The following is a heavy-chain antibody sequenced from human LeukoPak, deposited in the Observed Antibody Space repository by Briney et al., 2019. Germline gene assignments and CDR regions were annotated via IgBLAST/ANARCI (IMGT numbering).Heavy chain of an antibody. CDR2: FNPEDGKT. CDR3: ARGDSLTFLDAFDM. J-gene: IGHJ3*02. D-gene: IGHD6-13*01. V-gene: IGHV1-24*01. CDR1: GYTLTEIS. Sequence: ASEKVSCKVSGYTLTEISMHWVRQAPGNGLEWMGGFNPEDGKTVYAQKFQGRVTMTEDTSTDTAYMELSSLRSEDTAVYYCARGDSLTFLDAFDMWGQGTMVTVSS.